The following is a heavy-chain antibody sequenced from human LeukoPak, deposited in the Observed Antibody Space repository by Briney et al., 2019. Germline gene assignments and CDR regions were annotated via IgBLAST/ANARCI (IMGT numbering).Heavy chain of an antibody. D-gene: IGHD3-16*02. V-gene: IGHV4-59*08. J-gene: IGHJ4*02. CDR1: GGSISSYY. CDR2: IYYSGSI. Sequence: SETLSLTCTVSGGSISSYYWSWIRQPPGKGLEWIGYIYYSGSINYNPSLKSRVTISVDTSKNQFSLKLSSVTAADTAVYYCARHRGTYYDYVWGSYRYLYFDYWGQGTLVTVSS. CDR3: ARHRGTYYDYVWGSYRYLYFDY.